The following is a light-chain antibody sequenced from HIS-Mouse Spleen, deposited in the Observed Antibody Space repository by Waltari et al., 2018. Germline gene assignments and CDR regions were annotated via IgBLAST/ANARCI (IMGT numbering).Light chain of an antibody. CDR1: QSLVHSDGNTY. J-gene: IGKJ2*01. Sequence: DVVMTQSPLSLPVTLGQPASISCRSSQSLVHSDGNTYLNWFQQRPGQSPRRLIYKVSNRVAGVPDRFSGSGSGTDFTLKISWVEAEDVGVYYCMQGTHWPPVTFGQGTKLEIK. CDR2: KVS. CDR3: MQGTHWPPVT. V-gene: IGKV2-30*02.